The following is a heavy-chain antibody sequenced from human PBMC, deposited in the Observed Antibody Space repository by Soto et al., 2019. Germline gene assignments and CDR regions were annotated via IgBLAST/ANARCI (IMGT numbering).Heavy chain of an antibody. Sequence: QVQLVQSGAEVRKPGSSVKVSCKASGVTYNTFAVSWVRQAPGQGLEWMGGIIPVLGPAFYAQKFQGRVTITADKSTRAACLELTSLRSEDTAVYSGVRAAKRDFDYWGQGTLVTVSS. CDR3: VRAAKRDFDY. CDR1: GVTYNTFA. V-gene: IGHV1-69*06. J-gene: IGHJ4*02. CDR2: IIPVLGPA. D-gene: IGHD6-25*01.